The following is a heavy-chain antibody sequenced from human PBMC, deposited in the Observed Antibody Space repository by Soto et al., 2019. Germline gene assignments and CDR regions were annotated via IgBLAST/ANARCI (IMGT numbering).Heavy chain of an antibody. D-gene: IGHD2-15*01. Sequence: EVQLVESGGGLVQPGGSLRLSCAASGFIFSGYSMTWVRQAPGKGLEWVSYISDSGDYTYHADSVKGRFTISRDSAKNSLFLQMNSLRADDTAVYFCARAGVCSGGSCYSDYWGQGTLVTVSS. CDR1: GFIFSGYS. V-gene: IGHV3-21*01. CDR3: ARAGVCSGGSCYSDY. CDR2: ISDSGDYT. J-gene: IGHJ4*02.